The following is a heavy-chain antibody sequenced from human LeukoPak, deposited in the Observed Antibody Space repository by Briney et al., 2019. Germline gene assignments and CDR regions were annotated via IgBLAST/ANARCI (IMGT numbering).Heavy chain of an antibody. Sequence: SVKVSCKASGFTFTSSAMQWVRQARGQRLEWIGWIVVGSGNTNYAQKFQERVTITRDMSTSTAYMELGSLRSEDTAEYYCAAAEGYSSGWELDYWGQGTLVTVSS. CDR2: IVVGSGNT. J-gene: IGHJ4*02. CDR1: GFTFTSSA. V-gene: IGHV1-58*02. CDR3: AAAEGYSSGWELDY. D-gene: IGHD6-19*01.